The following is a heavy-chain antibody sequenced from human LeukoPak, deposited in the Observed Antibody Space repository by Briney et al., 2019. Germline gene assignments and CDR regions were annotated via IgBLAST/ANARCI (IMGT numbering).Heavy chain of an antibody. V-gene: IGHV4-59*01. D-gene: IGHD1-26*01. CDR3: AGRYSGSLDY. Sequence: SETLSLTCTVSGGYISSYYWSWIRQPPGKGLEWIGYIYYSGSTNYNPSLKSRVTISVDTSKNQFSLKLSSVTAADTAVYYCAGRYSGSLDYWGPGTLVTVSS. J-gene: IGHJ4*02. CDR2: IYYSGST. CDR1: GGYISSYY.